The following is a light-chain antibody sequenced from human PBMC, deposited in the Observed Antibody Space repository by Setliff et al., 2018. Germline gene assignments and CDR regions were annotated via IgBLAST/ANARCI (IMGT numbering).Light chain of an antibody. CDR2: DNN. CDR1: SSNIGSSY. Sequence: QSVLTQPPSVSAAPRQKVTISCSGSSSNIGSSYVSWYQQVPGTAPKLLIYDNNKRPSGIPDRFSGSKSGASGTLGITGRQTGDEAEYYCATWDFSLRGVVVGGGTKVTVL. J-gene: IGLJ2*01. V-gene: IGLV1-51*01. CDR3: ATWDFSLRGVV.